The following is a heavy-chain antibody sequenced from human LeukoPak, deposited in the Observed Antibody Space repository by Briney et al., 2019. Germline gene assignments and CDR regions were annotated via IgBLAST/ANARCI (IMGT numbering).Heavy chain of an antibody. J-gene: IGHJ4*02. Sequence: GGSLRLSCAASGFTFSSYIMNWVRQAPRKGVEWVSYISSISSTIYYADSVKGRFTISRDNAKNSLYLQMNSLRAEGTAVYYCAKAQLPDDYWGQGTLVTVSS. V-gene: IGHV3-48*01. CDR2: ISSISSTI. CDR3: AKAQLPDDY. CDR1: GFTFSSYI. D-gene: IGHD2-2*01.